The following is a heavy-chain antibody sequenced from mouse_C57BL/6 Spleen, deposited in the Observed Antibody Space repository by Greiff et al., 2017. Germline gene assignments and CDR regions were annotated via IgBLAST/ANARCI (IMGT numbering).Heavy chain of an antibody. CDR2: INPSSGYT. CDR3: ARPNCPFITTVVAYYYAMDY. CDR1: GYTFTSYW. J-gene: IGHJ4*01. Sequence: QVQLKESGAELAKPGASVKLSCKASGYTFTSYWMHWVKQRPGQGLEWIGYINPSSGYTKYNQKFKDKATLTADKSSSTAYMQLSSLTYADSSVYYCARPNCPFITTVVAYYYAMDYWGQGTSVTVSS. V-gene: IGHV1-7*01. D-gene: IGHD1-1*01.